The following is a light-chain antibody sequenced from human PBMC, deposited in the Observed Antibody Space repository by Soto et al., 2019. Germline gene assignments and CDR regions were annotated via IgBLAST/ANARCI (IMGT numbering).Light chain of an antibody. J-gene: IGKJ4*01. CDR1: QSVYNN. V-gene: IGKV3D-15*01. CDR2: GAS. CDR3: QQYNSWPLT. Sequence: EVVMTQSPATLSVSPGERATLSCRTSQSVYNNLAWYLQKPGQAPRLLISGASTRATGIPARFSGSGSGTDFTLTINSLQSEDCAVYYCQQYNSWPLTFGGGTKVEIK.